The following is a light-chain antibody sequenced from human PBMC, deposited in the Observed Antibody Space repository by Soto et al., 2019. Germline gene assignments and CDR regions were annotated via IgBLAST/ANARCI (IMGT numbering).Light chain of an antibody. J-gene: IGLJ3*02. CDR1: SSDVGGYNY. Sequence: QSALTQPPSASGSPGQSVTISCTGTSSDVGGYNYLSWYQQHPGKAPKLMIYEVSKRPSGVPDRFSGSKSGNTASLTVSGLQAEDEADYYCSSYAGSNNFGVFGGGTQLTVL. V-gene: IGLV2-8*01. CDR3: SSYAGSNNFGV. CDR2: EVS.